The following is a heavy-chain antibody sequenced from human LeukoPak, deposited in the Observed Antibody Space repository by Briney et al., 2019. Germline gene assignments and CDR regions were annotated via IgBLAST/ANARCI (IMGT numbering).Heavy chain of an antibody. CDR3: ARDYLVVVPAALRRYYYYCMDV. D-gene: IGHD2-2*01. CDR2: IYYSGST. Sequence: SQTLSLTCTVSGGSISSGDYYWSWIRQPPGKGLEWIGYIYYSGSTYYNPSLKSRVTISVDTSKNQLSLKLSSVTAADTAVYYCARDYLVVVPAALRRYYYYCMDVWGKGTTVTVSS. V-gene: IGHV4-30-4*08. J-gene: IGHJ6*03. CDR1: GGSISSGDYY.